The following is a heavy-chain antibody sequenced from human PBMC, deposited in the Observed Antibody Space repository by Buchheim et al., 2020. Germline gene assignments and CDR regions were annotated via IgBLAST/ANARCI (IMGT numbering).Heavy chain of an antibody. CDR2: ISGSGATT. J-gene: IGHJ4*02. V-gene: IGHV3-23*04. D-gene: IGHD4-11*01. CDR3: AKGSRGYTNYYFDY. Sequence: EVQLVDSGGGLVQPGESLRLSCAASGFSFSGYAMSWVRQAPGKGLEWVSSISGSGATTFNADSVKGRFTISRDNSKNMLYLQMKSLRAEDTAVYFCAKGSRGYTNYYFDYWGQGTL. CDR1: GFSFSGYA.